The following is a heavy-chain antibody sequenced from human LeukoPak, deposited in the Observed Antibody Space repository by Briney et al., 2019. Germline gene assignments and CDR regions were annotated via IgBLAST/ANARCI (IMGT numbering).Heavy chain of an antibody. CDR2: MSGRGYPI. D-gene: IGHD2-21*01. CDR3: ARVGIALAVPFDF. J-gene: IGHJ4*02. V-gene: IGHV3-11*01. Sequence: GGSLRLSCAAAGFTFSDYYMAWVRQAPGKGLEWISYMSGRGYPIYYADTVRGRFTISRDNAKSSLYLQMTSLRAEDTAVYFCARVGIALAVPFDFWGQGSQVIVSS. CDR1: GFTFSDYY.